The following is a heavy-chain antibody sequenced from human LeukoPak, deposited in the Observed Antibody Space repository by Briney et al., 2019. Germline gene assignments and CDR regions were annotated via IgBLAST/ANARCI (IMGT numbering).Heavy chain of an antibody. V-gene: IGHV4-34*01. D-gene: IGHD3-9*01. J-gene: IGHJ4*02. Sequence: SETLSLTCAVYGGSFSGYYWSWIRQPPGKGLEWIGEINHSGSTNYNPSLKSRVTISVDTSKNQFSLKLSSVTAADTAVYYCASQGLRYFDWLAPFDYLGQGTLVTVSS. CDR3: ASQGLRYFDWLAPFDY. CDR2: INHSGST. CDR1: GGSFSGYY.